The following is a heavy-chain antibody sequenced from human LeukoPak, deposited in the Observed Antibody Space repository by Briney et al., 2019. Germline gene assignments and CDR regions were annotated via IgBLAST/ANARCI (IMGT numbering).Heavy chain of an antibody. J-gene: IGHJ6*03. Sequence: GGSLRLSCAASGFTVSGSAMHWVRQASGKGLEWVGRIRSKANSYATAYAASVKGRFTISRDDSKNTAYLQMNSLKSEDTAVYYCICDFYYMDVWGKGTTVTVSS. CDR1: GFTVSGSA. D-gene: IGHD3-3*01. CDR3: ICDFYYMDV. CDR2: IRSKANSYAT. V-gene: IGHV3-73*01.